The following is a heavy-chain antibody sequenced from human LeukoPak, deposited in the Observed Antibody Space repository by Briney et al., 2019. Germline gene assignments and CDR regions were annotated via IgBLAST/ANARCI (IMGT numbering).Heavy chain of an antibody. Sequence: GGSLRLSCAASGFTFSSYGMHWVRQAPGKGLEWVAVIWYDGSNKYYADSVKGRFTISRDNSKNTLYLQMNSLRAEDTAVYYCARDAPAVPSSIAATASPFDYWGQGTLVTVSS. CDR1: GFTFSSYG. CDR3: ARDAPAVPSSIAATASPFDY. V-gene: IGHV3-33*01. CDR2: IWYDGSNK. J-gene: IGHJ4*02. D-gene: IGHD6-6*01.